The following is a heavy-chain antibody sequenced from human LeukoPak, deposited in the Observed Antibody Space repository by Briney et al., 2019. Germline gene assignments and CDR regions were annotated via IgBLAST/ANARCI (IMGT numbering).Heavy chain of an antibody. D-gene: IGHD1-26*01. V-gene: IGHV3-23*01. J-gene: IGHJ5*02. CDR2: ISGSGAGT. Sequence: GGSLRLSCAASGFPFSSYAMSWVRQAPGKGLEWVSAISGSGAGTYYGDSVKGRFTISRDNAKNSLYLQMNSLRAEDTAVYYCARAPKFRLVGVSKGPFDPWGQGTLVTVSS. CDR3: ARAPKFRLVGVSKGPFDP. CDR1: GFPFSSYA.